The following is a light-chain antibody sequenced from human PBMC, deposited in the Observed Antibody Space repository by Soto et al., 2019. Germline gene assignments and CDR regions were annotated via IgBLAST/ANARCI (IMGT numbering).Light chain of an antibody. J-gene: IGKJ2*01. CDR1: QSISDW. CDR3: QQYSTYSRT. Sequence: DIQMTQSPSTLSASVGDRVTITCRASQSISDWLAWYQQKPGKAPKVLIFDASSLKSGVPPRFSGSGSWTEFTLTISSLQPDDFATYYCQQYSTYSRTFGQGTKLEI. V-gene: IGKV1-5*01. CDR2: DAS.